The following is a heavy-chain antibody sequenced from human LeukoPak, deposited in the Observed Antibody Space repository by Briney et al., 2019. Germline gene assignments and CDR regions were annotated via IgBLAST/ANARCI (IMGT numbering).Heavy chain of an antibody. CDR3: ARVRVGSMIVEPGDACDI. CDR1: GYTFTGYF. V-gene: IGHV1-2*02. D-gene: IGHD3-22*01. J-gene: IGHJ3*02. CDR2: INPNSGGT. Sequence: ASVNVFCKASGYTFTGYFMHWVRQAPGQGLEWMGWINPNSGGTNYAQKFQGRVTMTRDTSISTAYMEVSRLRANDTAVYYCARVRVGSMIVEPGDACDIWGQGTMVTVSS.